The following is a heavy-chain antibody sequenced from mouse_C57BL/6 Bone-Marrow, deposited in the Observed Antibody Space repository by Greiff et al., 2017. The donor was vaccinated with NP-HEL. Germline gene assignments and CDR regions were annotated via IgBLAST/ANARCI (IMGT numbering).Heavy chain of an antibody. D-gene: IGHD1-1*01. V-gene: IGHV1-64*01. Sequence: QVQLQQPGAELVKPGASVKLSCKASGYTFTSYWMHWVKQRPGQGLEWIGMIHPNSGSTNYNEKFKSKATLTVDKSSSTAYMQLSSLTSEDAAVDYCARGRRPYYSQYFDVWGTGTTVTVSS. J-gene: IGHJ1*03. CDR1: GYTFTSYW. CDR2: IHPNSGST. CDR3: ARGRRPYYSQYFDV.